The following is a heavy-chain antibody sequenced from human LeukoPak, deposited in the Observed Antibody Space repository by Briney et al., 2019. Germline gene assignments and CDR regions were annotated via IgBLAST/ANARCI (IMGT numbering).Heavy chain of an antibody. CDR2: IYPGDSDT. V-gene: IGHV5-51*01. Sequence: KHGESLKISCKASGYSFSNYWIAWVRQMPGKGLEWMGIIYPGDSDTRYSPSFQGQVTISADKSISTAYLQWSSLKASDTAMYYCARSITMVQGVFDYWGQGTLVTVSS. D-gene: IGHD3-10*01. CDR3: ARSITMVQGVFDY. CDR1: GYSFSNYW. J-gene: IGHJ4*02.